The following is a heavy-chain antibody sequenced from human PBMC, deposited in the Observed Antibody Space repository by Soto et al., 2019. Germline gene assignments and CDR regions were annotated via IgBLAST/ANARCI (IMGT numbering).Heavy chain of an antibody. V-gene: IGHV4-31*03. CDR1: CDSISGGASF. Sequence: PSETLSLTCTFSCDSISGGASFWSWIRQPPGKGLEWIANVYYSGSSYYNPSLKSRLTISVDTTKNQFSLQLKSMTAADTAVYYCAKLSCTSSTCYFPGWFDPWGQGTLVTVSS. J-gene: IGHJ5*02. CDR2: VYYSGSS. D-gene: IGHD2-2*01. CDR3: AKLSCTSSTCYFPGWFDP.